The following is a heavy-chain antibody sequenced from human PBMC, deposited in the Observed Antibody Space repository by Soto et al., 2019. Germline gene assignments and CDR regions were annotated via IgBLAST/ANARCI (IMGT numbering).Heavy chain of an antibody. V-gene: IGHV3-23*01. CDR3: ARSIVVVTATRGVPEYFQH. D-gene: IGHD2-21*02. CDR1: GFTFSSYA. J-gene: IGHJ1*01. Sequence: PGGSLRLSCAASGFTFSSYAMSWVRQAPGKGLEWVSAISGSGGSTYYADSVKGRFTISRDNSTNTLYLQMNSLRAEDTAVYYCARSIVVVTATRGVPEYFQHWGQGTLVTVSS. CDR2: ISGSGGST.